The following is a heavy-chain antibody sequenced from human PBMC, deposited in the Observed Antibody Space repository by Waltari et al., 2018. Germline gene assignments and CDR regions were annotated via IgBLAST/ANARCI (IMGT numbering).Heavy chain of an antibody. CDR3: AASGSAPECYFDY. V-gene: IGHV3-48*03. CDR1: GFTFSSYE. Sequence: EVQLVESGGGLVQPGGSLRLSCAASGFTFSSYEMNWVRQAPGKGLGGVSYISSSGSTIYYADSVKGRFTISRDNAKNSLYLQMNSLRAEDTAVYYCAASGSAPECYFDYWGQGTLVTVSS. J-gene: IGHJ4*02. CDR2: ISSSGSTI. D-gene: IGHD1-26*01.